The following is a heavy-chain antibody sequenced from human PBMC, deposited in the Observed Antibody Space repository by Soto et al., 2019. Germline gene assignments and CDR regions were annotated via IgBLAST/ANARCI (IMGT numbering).Heavy chain of an antibody. Sequence: SETLSLTCTVSGGSISSSSYYWGWIRQPPGKGLEWIGSIYYSGSTYYNPSLKSRVTISVDTSKNQFSLKLSSVTAADTAVYYCARHNHVNGAFDIWGQGTMVTVSS. CDR2: IYYSGST. CDR3: ARHNHVNGAFDI. CDR1: GGSISSSSYY. J-gene: IGHJ3*02. V-gene: IGHV4-39*01. D-gene: IGHD2-8*01.